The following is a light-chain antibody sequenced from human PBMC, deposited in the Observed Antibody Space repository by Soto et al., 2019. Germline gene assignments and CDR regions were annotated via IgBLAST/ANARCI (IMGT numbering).Light chain of an antibody. CDR1: QSVSSSY. CDR2: GAS. J-gene: IGKJ4*01. Sequence: EIVLTQSPGTLPLSPGERATVSCRASQSVSSSYLAWYQQKPGQAPRLLIYGASSRATGIPDRFSGSGSGTDFTLTINRLEPEDFAVYYCEQYDKSITFGGGTKVDIK. CDR3: EQYDKSIT. V-gene: IGKV3-20*01.